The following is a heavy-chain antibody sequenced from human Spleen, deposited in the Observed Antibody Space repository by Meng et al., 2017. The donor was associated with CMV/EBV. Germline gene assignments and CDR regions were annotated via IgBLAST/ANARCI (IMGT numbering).Heavy chain of an antibody. D-gene: IGHD6-13*01. CDR1: GFTFSNAW. Sequence: GSLKISCVASGFTFSNAWMSWVRQAPGKGLEWVGRIKGKTDGGTTDSGAPVKGRFTISRDDSKSTLYLQMNSLKTEDTAVYYCTTDGAAAGTGVDYWGQGTLVTVSS. V-gene: IGHV3-15*01. CDR2: IKGKTDGGTT. J-gene: IGHJ4*02. CDR3: TTDGAAAGTGVDY.